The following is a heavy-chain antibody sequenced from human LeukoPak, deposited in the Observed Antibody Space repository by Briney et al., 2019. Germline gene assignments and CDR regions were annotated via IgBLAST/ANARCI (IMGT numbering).Heavy chain of an antibody. V-gene: IGHV4-61*02. Sequence: SETLSLTCTVSGGSISSGSYYWSWIRQPAGKGLEWIGRIYTSGSTNYNPSLKSRVTMSVDTSKNQFSLKLSSVTAADTAVYYCARGGYALYYYYYYYMDVWGKGTTVTVSS. CDR3: ARGGYALYYYYYYYMDV. CDR2: IYTSGST. CDR1: GGSISSGSYY. J-gene: IGHJ6*03. D-gene: IGHD3-16*01.